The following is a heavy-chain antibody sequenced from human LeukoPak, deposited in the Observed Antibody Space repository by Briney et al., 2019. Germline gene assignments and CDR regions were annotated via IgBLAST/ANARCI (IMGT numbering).Heavy chain of an antibody. D-gene: IGHD2-2*01. CDR2: INAGNGNT. Sequence: ASVKVSCKASGYTFTSYAMHWVRQAPGQRLEWMGWINAGNGNTKYSQKFQGRVTITRDTSASTAYMEPSSLRSEDTAVYYCARGAYCSSTSCSMMYNWFDPWGQGTLVTVSS. J-gene: IGHJ5*02. CDR3: ARGAYCSSTSCSMMYNWFDP. V-gene: IGHV1-3*01. CDR1: GYTFTSYA.